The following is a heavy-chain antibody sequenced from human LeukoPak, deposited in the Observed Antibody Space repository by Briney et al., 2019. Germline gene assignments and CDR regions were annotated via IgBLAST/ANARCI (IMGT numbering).Heavy chain of an antibody. V-gene: IGHV4-34*01. CDR1: GGSFSGYY. CDR2: INHSGST. CDR3: ARSSTYGSGSRRYYFDY. D-gene: IGHD3-10*01. J-gene: IGHJ4*02. Sequence: SETLSLTCAVYGGSFSGYYWSWIRQPPGKGLEWIGEINHSGSTNYNPSLKSRVTISVDTSKNQFSLKLSSVTAADTAVYYCARSSTYGSGSRRYYFDYWGQGTLVIVSS.